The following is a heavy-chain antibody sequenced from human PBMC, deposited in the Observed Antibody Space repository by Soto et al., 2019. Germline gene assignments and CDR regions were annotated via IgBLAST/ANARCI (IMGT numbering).Heavy chain of an antibody. CDR2: IRSKTNNYAT. V-gene: IGHV3-73*01. CDR1: GFTFSGAA. CDR3: TTSPY. Sequence: PGGSLRLSCAVSGFTFSGAAIHWVRQAPGKGLEWIGRIRSKTNNYATAYADSVTGRFTLSRNDSSNTAYLQMNSLKTEDTAVYYCTTSPYWGQGALVTVPQ. J-gene: IGHJ4*02.